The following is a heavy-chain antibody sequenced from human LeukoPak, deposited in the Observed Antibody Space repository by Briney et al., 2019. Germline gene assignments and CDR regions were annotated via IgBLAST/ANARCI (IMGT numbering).Heavy chain of an antibody. CDR3: ARGPRIAVAVYFDY. CDR2: INHSGST. J-gene: IGHJ4*02. Sequence: SETLSLTCAVYGGSFSGYYWSWIRQPPGKGLEWIGEINHSGSTNYNPSLKSRVTISVDTSKNQFSLKLSSVTAADTAVYYCARGPRIAVAVYFDYWGQGTLVTVSS. V-gene: IGHV4-34*01. D-gene: IGHD6-19*01. CDR1: GGSFSGYY.